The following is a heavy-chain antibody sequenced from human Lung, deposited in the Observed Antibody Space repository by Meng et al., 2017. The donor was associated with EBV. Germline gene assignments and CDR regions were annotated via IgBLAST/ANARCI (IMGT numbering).Heavy chain of an antibody. CDR2: ISAYNGNT. J-gene: IGHJ4*02. Sequence: QVHLPQSGAGVKKPGASVRVSCEASGYTFTNYGITWVRQAPGQGLEWMGWISAYNGNTNYAQTLQGRVTMTTDTSTSTAYMELGSLRSDDTAVYYCARVEVGITSGDYWGQGTLVTVSS. CDR3: ARVEVGITSGDY. D-gene: IGHD1-26*01. CDR1: GYTFTNYG. V-gene: IGHV1-18*01.